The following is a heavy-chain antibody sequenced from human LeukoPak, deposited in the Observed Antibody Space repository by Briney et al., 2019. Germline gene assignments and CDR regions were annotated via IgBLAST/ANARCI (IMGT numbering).Heavy chain of an antibody. Sequence: GGSLRLSCAASGFTFSSYWMSWVRQAPGKGLEWVSAISGSGGSTYYADSVKGRLTISRDNSKNTLYLQMNSLRAEDTAVYYCAKDQIGNWFDPWGQGTLVTVSS. CDR3: AKDQIGNWFDP. V-gene: IGHV3-23*01. CDR2: ISGSGGST. J-gene: IGHJ5*02. D-gene: IGHD2-21*01. CDR1: GFTFSSYW.